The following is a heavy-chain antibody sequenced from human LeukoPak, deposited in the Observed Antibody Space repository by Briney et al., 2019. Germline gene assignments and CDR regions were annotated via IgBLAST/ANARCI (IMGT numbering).Heavy chain of an antibody. CDR2: ISYDGSNK. J-gene: IGHJ4*02. CDR1: GFTFSSYA. Sequence: PGGSLRLSCAASGFTFSSYAMHWVRQAPGKGLEWVAVISYDGSNKYYADSVKGRFTISRDNSKNTLYLQMNSLRAEDTAVYYCASDLYWGQGTLVTVSS. V-gene: IGHV3-30-3*01. CDR3: ASDLY.